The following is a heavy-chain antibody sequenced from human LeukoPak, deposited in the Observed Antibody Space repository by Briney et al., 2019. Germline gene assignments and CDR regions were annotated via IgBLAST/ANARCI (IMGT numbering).Heavy chain of an antibody. CDR3: AKVYSSGGSCYTEYFQH. CDR2: IRGSGGST. Sequence: VGSLRLSCAASGFTFSSYAMSWVRQAPGKGLEWVSAIRGSGGSTYYAVSVKGRFTISRDNSKNTLYLQMNSLRAEDTAVYYCAKVYSSGGSCYTEYFQHWGQGTLVTVSS. D-gene: IGHD2-15*01. J-gene: IGHJ1*01. V-gene: IGHV3-23*01. CDR1: GFTFSSYA.